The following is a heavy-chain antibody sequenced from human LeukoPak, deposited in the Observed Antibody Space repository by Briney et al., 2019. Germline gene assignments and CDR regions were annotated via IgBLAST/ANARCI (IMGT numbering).Heavy chain of an antibody. CDR1: GGTFTSYA. Sequence: ASVKVSCKASGGTFTSYAISWVRQAPGQGLEWMAWISAYNGNTNYAQKLQGRVTMTTDTSTSTAYMELRSLRSDDTAVYYCARVPLGATSPYYFDYWGQGTLVTVSS. J-gene: IGHJ4*02. CDR3: ARVPLGATSPYYFDY. V-gene: IGHV1-18*01. D-gene: IGHD1-26*01. CDR2: ISAYNGNT.